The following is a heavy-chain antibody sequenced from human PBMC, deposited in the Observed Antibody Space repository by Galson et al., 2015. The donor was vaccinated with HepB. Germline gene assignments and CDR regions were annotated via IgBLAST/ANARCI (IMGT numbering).Heavy chain of an antibody. D-gene: IGHD4-17*01. CDR3: ARDGHYGDYSFDY. V-gene: IGHV1-46*04. J-gene: IGHJ4*02. CDR1: GYTFTSYY. Sequence: SVKVSCKASGYTFTSYYMHWVRQAPGQGLEWMGIINPSGGSTRYAQKLQGRVTMTRDTSTSTVYMELSSLRSEDTAVYYCARDGHYGDYSFDYWGQGTLVTVSS. CDR2: INPSGGST.